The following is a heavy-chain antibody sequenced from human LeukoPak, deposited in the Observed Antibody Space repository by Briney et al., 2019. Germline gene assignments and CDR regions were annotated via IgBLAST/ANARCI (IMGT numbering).Heavy chain of an antibody. D-gene: IGHD5-18*01. CDR3: ARDSGLWLYRGSIYPDFDH. V-gene: IGHV1-69*04. Sequence: SVKVSCKASGGTFSSYAISWVRQAPGQGLEWMGRIIPILGIANYAQKFQGRVTITADKSTSTAYMELSSLRSEDTAVYYCARDSGLWLYRGSIYPDFDHWGQGTLVTVSS. J-gene: IGHJ4*02. CDR1: GGTFSSYA. CDR2: IIPILGIA.